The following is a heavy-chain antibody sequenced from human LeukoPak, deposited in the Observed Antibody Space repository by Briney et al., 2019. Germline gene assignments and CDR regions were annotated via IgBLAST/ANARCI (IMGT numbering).Heavy chain of an antibody. CDR2: IYHSGST. V-gene: IGHV4-38-2*02. CDR3: ARGPEWLRSYDY. D-gene: IGHD5-12*01. J-gene: IGHJ4*02. CDR1: GYSISSGYY. Sequence: SETLSLTCTVSGYSISSGYYWGWIRQPPGKGLDWIGRIYHSGSTYYNPSLTSRATISVQTYKNQFSLKLSSVTAADTAVYYWARGPEWLRSYDYWGQGTLVTVSS.